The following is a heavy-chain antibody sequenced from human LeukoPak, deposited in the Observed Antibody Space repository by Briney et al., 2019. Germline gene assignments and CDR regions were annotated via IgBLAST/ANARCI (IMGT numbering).Heavy chain of an antibody. V-gene: IGHV3-30*02. CDR3: AKDRSPRTRYSGSYNPLGY. J-gene: IGHJ4*02. CDR2: IRYDGSNK. D-gene: IGHD1-26*01. CDR1: GFTFSSYG. Sequence: QPGGSLRLSCAASGFTFSSYGIHWVRQAPGKGLEWVAFIRYDGSNKDYADSVEGRFTISRDNSKNTLYLQMNSLRAEDTAVYYCAKDRSPRTRYSGSYNPLGYWGQGTLVTVSS.